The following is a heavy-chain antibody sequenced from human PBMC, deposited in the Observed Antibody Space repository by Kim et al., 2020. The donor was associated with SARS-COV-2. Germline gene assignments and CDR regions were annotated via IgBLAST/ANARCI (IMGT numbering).Heavy chain of an antibody. CDR3: ARGPGYSRNWNLPLPDY. V-gene: IGHV1-8*01. Sequence: ASVKVSCKASGYTFTSYDINWVRQATGQGLEWMGWMNPNSGNTGYAQKFQGRVTMTRNTSISTAYMELSSLRSEDTAVYYCARGPGYSRNWNLPLPDYWGQGTLVTVSS. CDR2: MNPNSGNT. D-gene: IGHD1-20*01. CDR1: GYTFTSYD. J-gene: IGHJ4*02.